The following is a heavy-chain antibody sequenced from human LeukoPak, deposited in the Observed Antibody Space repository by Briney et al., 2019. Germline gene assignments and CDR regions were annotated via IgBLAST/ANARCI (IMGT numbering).Heavy chain of an antibody. Sequence: SETLSLTCAVYGGSFSGYYWSWIRQPPGKGLEWIGSIYHSGSIYYNPSLKSRVTISVDTSKNQFSLKLSSVTAADTAVYYCAREDSSSSSKYYYYYMDVWGKGTTVTVSS. CDR3: AREDSSSSSKYYYYYMDV. CDR1: GGSFSGYY. CDR2: IYHSGSI. V-gene: IGHV4-34*01. J-gene: IGHJ6*03. D-gene: IGHD6-6*01.